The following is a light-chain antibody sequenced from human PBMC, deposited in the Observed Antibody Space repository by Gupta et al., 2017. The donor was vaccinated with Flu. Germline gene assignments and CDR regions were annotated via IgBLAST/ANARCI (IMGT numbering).Light chain of an antibody. CDR1: SSNIGSNP. CDR2: SNN. Sequence: QSVLPQPPSASGTPGQRVTISCSGSSSNIGSNPVNWYQQLPGTAPKLLIYSNNQRPSGVPDRFSGSKSGTSASLSISGLQAEDEADYYCAAWDDSLNGQVFGGGTKLTVL. V-gene: IGLV1-44*01. CDR3: AAWDDSLNGQV. J-gene: IGLJ2*01.